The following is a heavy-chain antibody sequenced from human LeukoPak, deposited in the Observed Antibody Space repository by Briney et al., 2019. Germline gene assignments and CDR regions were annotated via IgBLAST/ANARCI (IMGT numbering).Heavy chain of an antibody. CDR2: LYSGGST. CDR3: TRDRGFN. J-gene: IGHJ4*02. V-gene: IGHV3-53*01. D-gene: IGHD3-10*01. Sequence: GGSLRLSCAASGFIVSSNYMSWVRQAPGKGLEWLSVLYSGGSTYYADSVKGRFTISRDNSMNTLYLQMNSLKAEDTAVYYCTRDRGFNWGQGTLVTVSS. CDR1: GFIVSSNY.